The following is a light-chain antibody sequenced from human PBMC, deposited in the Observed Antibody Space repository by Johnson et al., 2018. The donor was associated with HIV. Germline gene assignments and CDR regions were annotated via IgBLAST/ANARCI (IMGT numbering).Light chain of an antibody. CDR1: SSNIGSNY. Sequence: HSVLTQPPSVSAAPGQKVTISCSGSSSNIGSNYVSWYQQFPGAAPKLLIYEDNKRPSGIPDRFSGSKSGTSATLGITGLQTGDEADYYCATWDRSLTIGGVVGRGTKVTVL. V-gene: IGLV1-51*02. CDR3: ATWDRSLTIGGV. J-gene: IGLJ1*01. CDR2: EDN.